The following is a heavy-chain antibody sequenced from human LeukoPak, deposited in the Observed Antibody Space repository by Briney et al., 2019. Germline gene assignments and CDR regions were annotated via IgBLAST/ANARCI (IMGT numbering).Heavy chain of an antibody. CDR1: GGSISSYY. D-gene: IGHD6-19*01. CDR2: IYTSGST. V-gene: IGHV4-4*07. Sequence: SETLSLTCTVSGGSISSYYWSWIRQPAGKGLEWIGRIYTSGSTNYNPSLKSRVTMSVDTSKNQFSLKLSSVTAADTAVYYCARDQGPGGAVAGIPPSYNWFDPWGQGTLVTVSS. CDR3: ARDQGPGGAVAGIPPSYNWFDP. J-gene: IGHJ5*02.